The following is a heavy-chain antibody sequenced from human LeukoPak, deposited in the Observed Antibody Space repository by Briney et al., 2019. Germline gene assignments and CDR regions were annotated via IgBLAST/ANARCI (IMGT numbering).Heavy chain of an antibody. CDR3: AKSCGGDCYYCDY. V-gene: IGHV3-23*01. Sequence: PGGSLRLSCAASGFTFSSYAMTWVRQAPGKGLEWVSTITSSNAPTNYADSVKGRLTISRDNSRNTLYLQMNSLRAEDTAIYYCAKSCGGDCYYCDYWGQGTLVTVSS. CDR2: ITSSNAPT. D-gene: IGHD2-21*02. J-gene: IGHJ4*02. CDR1: GFTFSSYA.